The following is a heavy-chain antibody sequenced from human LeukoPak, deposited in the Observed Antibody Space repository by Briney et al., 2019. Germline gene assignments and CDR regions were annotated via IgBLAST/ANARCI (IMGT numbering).Heavy chain of an antibody. CDR1: GFTFSGYW. V-gene: IGHV3-7*01. Sequence: GGSLRLSCAASGFTFSGYWMSWVRQAPGKWLEWVANIKQDGSEKYYVDSVKGRFTISRDNAKNSLYLQMNSLRAEDTAVYYCARDRMGWLQLDEYYFDYSGQGTLVTVSS. CDR3: ARDRMGWLQLDEYYFDY. J-gene: IGHJ4*02. D-gene: IGHD5-24*01. CDR2: IKQDGSEK.